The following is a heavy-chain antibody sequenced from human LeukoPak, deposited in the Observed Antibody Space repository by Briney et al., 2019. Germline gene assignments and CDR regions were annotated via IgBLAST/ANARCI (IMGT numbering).Heavy chain of an antibody. J-gene: IGHJ6*03. CDR3: ARGPTRRIDYYYYYMDV. Sequence: SVKVSCTASGGTFSSYAISWVRQAPGQGLEWMGGIIPIFGTANYAQKFQGRVTITADESTSTAYMELSSLRSEDTAVYYCARGPTRRIDYYYYYMDVWGKGTTVTISS. D-gene: IGHD2-2*01. CDR1: GGTFSSYA. CDR2: IIPIFGTA. V-gene: IGHV1-69*13.